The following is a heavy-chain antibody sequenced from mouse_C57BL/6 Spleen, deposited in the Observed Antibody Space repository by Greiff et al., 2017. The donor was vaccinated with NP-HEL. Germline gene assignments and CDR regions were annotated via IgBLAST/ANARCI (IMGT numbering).Heavy chain of an antibody. V-gene: IGHV1-18*01. CDR3: ARRDGYYLWYFDV. CDR2: INPNNGGT. Sequence: VQLQQSGPELVKPGASVKIPCKASGYTFTDYNMDWVKQSHGKSLEWIGDINPNNGGTIYNQKFKGKATLTGDKSSSTAYMELRSLTSEDTAVYYCARRDGYYLWYFDVWGTGTTVTVSS. J-gene: IGHJ1*03. CDR1: GYTFTDYN. D-gene: IGHD2-3*01.